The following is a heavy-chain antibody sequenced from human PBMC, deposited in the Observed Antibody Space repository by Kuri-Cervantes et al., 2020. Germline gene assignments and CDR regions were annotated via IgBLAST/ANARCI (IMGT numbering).Heavy chain of an antibody. CDR3: ARGFSRGWYYFDY. Sequence: GSLRLSCIVSGYSISSGYYWGWIRQPPGKGLEWIGSIYHSGSTYYNPSLKSRVTISVDTSKNQFSLKLSSVTAADTAVYYCARGFSRGWYYFDYWGQGTLVTVSS. CDR1: GYSISSGYY. CDR2: IYHSGST. J-gene: IGHJ4*02. V-gene: IGHV4-38-2*02. D-gene: IGHD6-19*01.